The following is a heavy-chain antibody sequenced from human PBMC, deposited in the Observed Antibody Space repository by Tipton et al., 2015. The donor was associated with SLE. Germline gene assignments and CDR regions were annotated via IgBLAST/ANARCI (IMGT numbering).Heavy chain of an antibody. Sequence: TLSLTCTVSGGSISSGSYYWSWIRQPAGKGLEWIGHIYTSGTTNYNPSLKSRVTMSVDTSKNQFSLNLSSLTAADTAVYYCVRDKWGEYYPSTGYFWSFDPWGQGILVTVSS. V-gene: IGHV4-61*09. CDR3: VRDKWGEYYPSTGYFWSFDP. CDR2: IYTSGTT. J-gene: IGHJ5*02. CDR1: GGSISSGSYY. D-gene: IGHD3-9*01.